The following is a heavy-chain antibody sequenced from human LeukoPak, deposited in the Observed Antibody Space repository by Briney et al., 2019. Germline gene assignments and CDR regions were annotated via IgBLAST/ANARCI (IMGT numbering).Heavy chain of an antibody. CDR1: GYTFTGYF. J-gene: IGHJ3*02. Sequence: ASVKVSCKASGYTFTGYFMHWVRQAPGQGLEWMGWINPNSGGTNYAQKFQGRVTMTRDTSISTAYMELRRLRYDDTAVYYCATAAIVAVFGDAFDIWGQGTLVTVSS. CDR2: INPNSGGT. V-gene: IGHV1-2*02. CDR3: ATAAIVAVFGDAFDI. D-gene: IGHD6-13*01.